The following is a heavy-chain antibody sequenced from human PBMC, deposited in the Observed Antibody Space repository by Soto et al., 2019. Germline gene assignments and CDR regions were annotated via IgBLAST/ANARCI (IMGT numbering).Heavy chain of an antibody. J-gene: IGHJ4*02. D-gene: IGHD1-7*01. Sequence: SVKVSCKVSGYTLTELSMHWVRQAPGKGLEWMGGFDPEDGETIYAQKFQGRVTMTEDTSTDTAYMELSSLRSEDTAVYYCATSNWNYSPDFDYWGQGTLVTVSS. CDR1: GYTLTELS. V-gene: IGHV1-24*01. CDR3: ATSNWNYSPDFDY. CDR2: FDPEDGET.